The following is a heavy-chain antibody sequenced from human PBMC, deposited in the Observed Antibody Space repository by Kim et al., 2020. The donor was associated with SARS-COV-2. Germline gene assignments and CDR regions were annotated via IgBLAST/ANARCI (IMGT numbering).Heavy chain of an antibody. V-gene: IGHV4-34*01. Sequence: SETLSLTCAVYGGSFSGYYWSWIRQPPGKGLEWIGEINHSGSTNYNPSLKSRVTISVDTSKNQFSLKLSSVTAADTAVYYCARGQIVVVPAAIVSGEDAFDIWGQGTMVTVSS. CDR3: ARGQIVVVPAAIVSGEDAFDI. D-gene: IGHD2-2*02. J-gene: IGHJ3*02. CDR2: INHSGST. CDR1: GGSFSGYY.